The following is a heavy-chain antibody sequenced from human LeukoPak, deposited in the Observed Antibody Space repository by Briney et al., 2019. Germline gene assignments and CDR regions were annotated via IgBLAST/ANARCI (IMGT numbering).Heavy chain of an antibody. V-gene: IGHV3-48*03. Sequence: PGGSLRLSCAASGFTFSSYEMTWVRQAPGRGLEWVSFISSSGTPIYYADSVKGRFTVSRDNAKNSLYLQMNSLRAEDTGVYFCARRSFGPRGTWFDPWGQGTLVTVSS. CDR2: ISSSGTPI. J-gene: IGHJ5*02. D-gene: IGHD3-16*01. CDR3: ARRSFGPRGTWFDP. CDR1: GFTFSSYE.